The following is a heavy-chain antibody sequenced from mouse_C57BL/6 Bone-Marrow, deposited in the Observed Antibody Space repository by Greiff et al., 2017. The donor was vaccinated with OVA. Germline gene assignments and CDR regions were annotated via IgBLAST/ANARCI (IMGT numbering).Heavy chain of an antibody. CDR2: IDPSDSYT. Sequence: QVQLQQPGAELVKPGASVKLSCKASGYTFTSYWMQWVKQRPGQGLEWIGEIDPSDSYTNYNQKFKGKATLTVDTSSSTAYMQRSSLTSEDSAVYYCARDYGSLFDYWGQGTTLTVAS. CDR3: ARDYGSLFDY. V-gene: IGHV1-50*01. J-gene: IGHJ2*01. D-gene: IGHD1-1*01. CDR1: GYTFTSYW.